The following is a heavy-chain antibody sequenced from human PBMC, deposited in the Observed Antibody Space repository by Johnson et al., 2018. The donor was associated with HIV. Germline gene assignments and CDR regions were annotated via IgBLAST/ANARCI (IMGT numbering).Heavy chain of an antibody. Sequence: QVQLVESGGGLVKPGGSLRLSCAASRFTFSDYYMSWIRQAPGKGLEWVSYISRSGSTIYYADSVKGRFTISRDNSKNTLYLQMNSLRAEDTAVYYCAKTCNAGYSGGSGGFDIWGQGTMVTVSS. CDR1: RFTFSDYY. V-gene: IGHV3-11*04. CDR2: ISRSGSTI. CDR3: AKTCNAGYSGGSGGFDI. J-gene: IGHJ3*02. D-gene: IGHD6-25*01.